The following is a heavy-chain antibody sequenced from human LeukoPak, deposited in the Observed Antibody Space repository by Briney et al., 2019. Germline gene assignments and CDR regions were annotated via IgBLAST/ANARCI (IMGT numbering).Heavy chain of an antibody. Sequence: PGGSLRLSCAASGFTFSNYGFHWVRQAPGKGLEWVALISFDGSKKYFADSVKGRFTLSRDNSKNTLYLQMNSLRGEDTAVYYCAKDWNNWFDSRGQGTLVTVSS. V-gene: IGHV3-30*18. CDR1: GFTFSNYG. D-gene: IGHD1-1*01. J-gene: IGHJ5*01. CDR3: AKDWNNWFDS. CDR2: ISFDGSKK.